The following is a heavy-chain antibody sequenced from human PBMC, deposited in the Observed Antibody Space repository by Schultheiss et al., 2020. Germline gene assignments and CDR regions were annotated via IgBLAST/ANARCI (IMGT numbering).Heavy chain of an antibody. D-gene: IGHD4-23*01. V-gene: IGHV4-31*03. Sequence: SETLSLTCSVSGDSISSNNHFWSWIRQHPGKGLEWIGYIYYSGNTYYNPSLRSRVSISVDTSKNQFSLKLSSVTAADTGVYYCASYMTAVACFDYWGQGTLVTVSS. CDR2: IYYSGNT. CDR3: ASYMTAVACFDY. J-gene: IGHJ4*02. CDR1: GDSISSNNHF.